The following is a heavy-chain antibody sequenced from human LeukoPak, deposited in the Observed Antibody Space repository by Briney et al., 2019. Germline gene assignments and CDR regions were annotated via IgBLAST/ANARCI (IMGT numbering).Heavy chain of an antibody. CDR3: ARDAVPGAGSFFDY. Sequence: ASVKVSCKASGYTFTGYYMHWVRQAPGQGLEWMGWINPNSGGTNYAQKFQGRVTMTRDTSISTAYMELSRLRSDDTAVYYCARDAVPGAGSFFDYCGQGTLVTVSS. CDR2: INPNSGGT. CDR1: GYTFTGYY. J-gene: IGHJ4*02. D-gene: IGHD6-19*01. V-gene: IGHV1-2*02.